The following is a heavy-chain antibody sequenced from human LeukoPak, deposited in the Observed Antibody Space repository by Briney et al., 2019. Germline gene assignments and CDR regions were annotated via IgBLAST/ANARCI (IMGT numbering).Heavy chain of an antibody. D-gene: IGHD3-9*01. J-gene: IGHJ4*02. Sequence: GGSLRLSCAASGFTFSSYAMSWVRQAPGKGLEWVSAISGSGGSTHYADSVKGRFTISRDNSKNTLYLQMNSLRAEDTAVYYCAKDLGEMYYDILTGPTGDYWGQGTLVTVSS. V-gene: IGHV3-23*01. CDR1: GFTFSSYA. CDR3: AKDLGEMYYDILTGPTGDY. CDR2: ISGSGGST.